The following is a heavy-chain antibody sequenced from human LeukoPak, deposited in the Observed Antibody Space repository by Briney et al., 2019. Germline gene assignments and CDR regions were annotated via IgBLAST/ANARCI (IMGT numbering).Heavy chain of an antibody. Sequence: SKTLSLTCTVSDGSISSYYWSWIRQPPGKGLEWIGYIYYSGSTNYNPSLKSRVTISVDTSKNQFSLKLSSVTAADTAVYYCARDHRELRLGWFDPWGQGTLVTVSS. CDR2: IYYSGST. J-gene: IGHJ5*02. CDR1: DGSISSYY. V-gene: IGHV4-59*01. CDR3: ARDHRELRLGWFDP. D-gene: IGHD1-26*01.